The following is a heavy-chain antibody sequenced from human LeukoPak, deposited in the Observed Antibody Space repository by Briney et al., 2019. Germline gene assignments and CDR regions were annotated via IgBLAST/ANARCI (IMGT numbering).Heavy chain of an antibody. Sequence: SQTLSLACTVSGGSISSGGYYWSWIRQHPGKGLKWIGYIYYSGSTYYNPSLKSRVTISVDTSKNQFSLKLSSVTAADTAVYYCARGRSKGELPTYNWFDPWGQGTLVTVSS. J-gene: IGHJ5*02. V-gene: IGHV4-31*03. CDR2: IYYSGST. CDR1: GGSISSGGYY. CDR3: ARGRSKGELPTYNWFDP. D-gene: IGHD1-26*01.